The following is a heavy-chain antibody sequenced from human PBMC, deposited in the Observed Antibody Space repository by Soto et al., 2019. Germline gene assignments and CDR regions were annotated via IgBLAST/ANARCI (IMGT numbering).Heavy chain of an antibody. CDR1: GGSFSGYY. CDR2: INHSGST. V-gene: IGHV4-34*01. CDR3: ARGDIVVVPAAIPYYYGMDV. J-gene: IGHJ6*02. D-gene: IGHD2-2*02. Sequence: SETLSLTCAVYGGSFSGYYWSWIRQPPGKGLEWIGEINHSGSTNYNPSLKSRVTISVDTSKNQFSLKLSSVTAADTAVYYCARGDIVVVPAAIPYYYGMDVWGQGTTVTVSS.